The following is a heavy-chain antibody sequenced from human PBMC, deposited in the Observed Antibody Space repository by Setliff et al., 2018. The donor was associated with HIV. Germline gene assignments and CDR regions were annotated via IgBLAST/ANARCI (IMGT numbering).Heavy chain of an antibody. CDR1: GFTFSRYS. Sequence: GGSLRLSCAASGFTFSRYSMNWVRQAPGKGLECVSSISSSSSYIYYADSAKGRFTISRGNAKNSLYLQMNSLRAEDTAVYYCARVVGYSGYDFGYMDVWGKGTTVTV. D-gene: IGHD5-12*01. J-gene: IGHJ6*03. CDR3: ARVVGYSGYDFGYMDV. V-gene: IGHV3-21*01. CDR2: ISSSSSYI.